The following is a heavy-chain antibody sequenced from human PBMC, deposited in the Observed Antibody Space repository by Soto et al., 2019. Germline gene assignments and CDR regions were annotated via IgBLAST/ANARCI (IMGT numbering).Heavy chain of an antibody. CDR1: GGSFSGYY. CDR3: ARDSAYRVGDAFDI. V-gene: IGHV4-31*11. D-gene: IGHD3-10*01. Sequence: PSETLSLTCAVSGGSFSGYYCSWIRQPPGKGLEWIGYIYYSGSTYYNPSLKSRVTISVDTSKDQFSLKLSSVTAADTAVYYCARDSAYRVGDAFDIWGQGTMVTVSS. J-gene: IGHJ3*02. CDR2: IYYSGST.